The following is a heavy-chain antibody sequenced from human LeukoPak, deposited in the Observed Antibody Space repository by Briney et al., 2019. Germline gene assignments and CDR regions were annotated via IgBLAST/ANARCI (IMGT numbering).Heavy chain of an antibody. CDR1: GGSFSGYY. V-gene: IGHV4-34*01. CDR3: ARKDPGYSGYSDFDY. J-gene: IGHJ4*02. D-gene: IGHD5-12*01. Sequence: SETLSLTCAVYGGSFSGYYWSWIRQPPGKGLEWIGEINHSGSTNYNPSLESRVTISMDTSKNQFSLKLSSVTAADTAVYFCARKDPGYSGYSDFDYWGQGSLVTVSS. CDR2: INHSGST.